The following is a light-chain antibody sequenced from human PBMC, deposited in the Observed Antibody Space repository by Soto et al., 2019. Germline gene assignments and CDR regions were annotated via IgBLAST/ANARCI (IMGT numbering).Light chain of an antibody. Sequence: QAVVTQPPSVSGAPGQRVTISCTGSSSNIGARYDVHWYQQLPGIAPKLLIYANTNRPSGVPDRFSGSKSGTSASLAITGLQAEDEADYYCQSYDSSLSGFVVFGGGTKVTVL. V-gene: IGLV1-40*01. CDR3: QSYDSSLSGFVV. CDR2: ANT. CDR1: SSNIGARYD. J-gene: IGLJ2*01.